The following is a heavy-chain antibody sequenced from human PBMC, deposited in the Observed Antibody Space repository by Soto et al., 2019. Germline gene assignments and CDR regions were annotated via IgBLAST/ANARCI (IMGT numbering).Heavy chain of an antibody. CDR2: IYYSGST. CDR1: GFSISSGGYY. J-gene: IGHJ3*02. V-gene: IGHV4-31*03. CDR3: ARENESMVRGVIITRAFDI. Sequence: SETLSLTCTVSGFSISSGGYYWSWIRQHPGKGLEWIGYIYYSGSTYYNPSLESRVTISVDTSKNQFSLKLSSVTAADTAVYYCARENESMVRGVIITRAFDIWGQGTMVTVSS. D-gene: IGHD3-10*01.